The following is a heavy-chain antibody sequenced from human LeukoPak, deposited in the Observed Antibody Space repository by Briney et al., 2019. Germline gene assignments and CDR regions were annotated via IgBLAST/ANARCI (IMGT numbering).Heavy chain of an antibody. V-gene: IGHV3-49*04. D-gene: IGHD1-7*01. J-gene: IGHJ4*02. CDR1: GFTFGDYA. CDR3: TRDLVYNWNYLAGLDY. CDR2: IRSKAYGGTT. Sequence: GGSLRLSCTASGFTFGDYAMSWVRQAPGKGLEWVGFIRSKAYGGTTEYAASVKGRFTISRDDSKSIAYLQMNSLKTEDTAVYYCTRDLVYNWNYLAGLDYWGQGTLVTVSS.